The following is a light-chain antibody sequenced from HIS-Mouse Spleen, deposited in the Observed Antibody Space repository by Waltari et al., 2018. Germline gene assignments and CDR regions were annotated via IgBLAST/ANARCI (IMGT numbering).Light chain of an antibody. Sequence: QSVLTQPPSASGTPGQRVTTSCSGSSSNLGSNYVYWYQQPPGTAPKLVIYRNNQRPSGVPDRFSGSKSGTSASLAISGLRSEDEADYYCAAWDDSLSGPVFGGGTKLTVL. CDR3: AAWDDSLSGPV. V-gene: IGLV1-47*01. CDR2: RNN. J-gene: IGLJ3*02. CDR1: SSNLGSNY.